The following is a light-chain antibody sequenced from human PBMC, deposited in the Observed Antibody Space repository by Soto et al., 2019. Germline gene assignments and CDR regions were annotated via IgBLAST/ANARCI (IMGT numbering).Light chain of an antibody. CDR1: RSDVGNYNR. J-gene: IGLJ1*01. Sequence: QSALTQPPSVSGSPGQSVTISCTGTRSDVGNYNRVSWYQQPPGTAPKLMIYEVSDRPSGVPDRFSGSKSGNTASLTISGLQAEDEADYYCSSYTSSSTYVFGTGTKVTVL. CDR2: EVS. V-gene: IGLV2-18*02. CDR3: SSYTSSSTYV.